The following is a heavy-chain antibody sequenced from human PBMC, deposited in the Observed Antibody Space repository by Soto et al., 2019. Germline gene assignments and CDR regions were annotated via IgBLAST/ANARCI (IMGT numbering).Heavy chain of an antibody. D-gene: IGHD5-12*01. CDR2: ISPDNGNT. V-gene: IGHV1-18*01. J-gene: IGHJ4*03. Sequence: GASVKVSCKASGYTFTIYGINWVRQAPGQGLEWMGWISPDNGNTNYAQKLQGRVTMTTDTSTSTAYMELRSLRTDDTAVYYYERALGNSGYGGMGGWGQGTPVTLPP. CDR1: GYTFTIYG. CDR3: ERALGNSGYGGMGG.